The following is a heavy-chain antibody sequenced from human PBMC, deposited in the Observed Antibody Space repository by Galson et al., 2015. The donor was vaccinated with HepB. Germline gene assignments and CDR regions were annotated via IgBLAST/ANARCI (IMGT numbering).Heavy chain of an antibody. J-gene: IGHJ4*02. CDR2: IYWNDDK. Sequence: PALVKPTQTLTLTCTFSGFSLSTRGVGVGWIRQPPGKALEWLALIYWNDDKRSSPSLRRRLTVTKDTSKNQVVLTMTNMDPVETATYYCAHHDILTGYYEFDYWGQGTLVTVSS. V-gene: IGHV2-5*01. CDR3: AHHDILTGYYEFDY. CDR1: GFSLSTRGVG. D-gene: IGHD3-9*01.